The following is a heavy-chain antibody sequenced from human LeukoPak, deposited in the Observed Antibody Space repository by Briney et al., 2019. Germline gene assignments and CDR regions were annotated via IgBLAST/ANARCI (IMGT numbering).Heavy chain of an antibody. V-gene: IGHV1-2*06. J-gene: IGHJ4*02. Sequence: ASVKVSCKTSGYTFTDPAYHLHWVRQAPGQGLEWMGRIDPSSGSTTYAQDLQGRVAMTWATSISTAYMDLTRLRSDDTAAYYCARDNRGSLDYWGQGTLVTVSS. CDR3: ARDNRGSLDY. D-gene: IGHD1-26*01. CDR2: IDPSSGST. CDR1: GYTFTDPAYH.